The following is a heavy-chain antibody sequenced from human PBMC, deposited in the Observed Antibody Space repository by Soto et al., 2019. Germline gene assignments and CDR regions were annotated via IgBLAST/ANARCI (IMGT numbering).Heavy chain of an antibody. CDR1: VFTFSSYA. CDR2: ISGSGGST. Sequence: WWSLRLSCSASVFTFSSYAMSWFRQAPGKGLEWVSAISGSGGSTYYADSVKGRFTISRDNSKNMLYLQMNSLRAEDTAVYYCAKVFYDILSGYWLDYWGQGTLVTVSS. J-gene: IGHJ4*02. CDR3: AKVFYDILSGYWLDY. D-gene: IGHD3-9*01. V-gene: IGHV3-23*01.